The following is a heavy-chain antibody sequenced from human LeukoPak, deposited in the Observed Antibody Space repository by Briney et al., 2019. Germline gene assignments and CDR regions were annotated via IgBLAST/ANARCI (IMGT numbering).Heavy chain of an antibody. V-gene: IGHV3-21*01. Sequence: GGSLRLSCAASGFTFSSYSTNWVRQAPGKGLEWVSSISSSSSYIYYADSVKGRFTISRDNAKNSLYLQMNSLRAEDTAVYYCARDLVTMVRGLLYWGQGTLVTVSS. J-gene: IGHJ4*02. CDR1: GFTFSSYS. CDR3: ARDLVTMVRGLLY. D-gene: IGHD3-10*01. CDR2: ISSSSSYI.